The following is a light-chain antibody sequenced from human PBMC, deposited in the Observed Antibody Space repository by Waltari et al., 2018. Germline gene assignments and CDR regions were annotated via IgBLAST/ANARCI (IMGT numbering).Light chain of an antibody. J-gene: IGLJ2*01. CDR3: GTWDSSLSVVV. Sequence: QSVLTQPPSVSAAPGQKVTISCSGRSSTIGNNFVFWYQQLPGTSPKLPIYDDNERPSGIPDRFSGSKSGTSATLGITGLQTGDEADYYCGTWDSSLSVVVFGGGTKVTVL. CDR2: DDN. V-gene: IGLV1-51*01. CDR1: SSTIGNNF.